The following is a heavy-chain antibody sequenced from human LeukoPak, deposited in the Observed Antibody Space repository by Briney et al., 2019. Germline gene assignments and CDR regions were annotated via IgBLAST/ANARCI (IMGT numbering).Heavy chain of an antibody. Sequence: PSQTLSLTCTVSGGSISSGDYYWSWIRQPPGKGLEWIGYIYYSGSTYYNPSLKSRVTISVDKSKNQFSLKLSSVTAADTAVYYCARGWLSPHYFDYWGQGTLVTVSS. V-gene: IGHV4-30-4*01. D-gene: IGHD3-22*01. CDR3: ARGWLSPHYFDY. J-gene: IGHJ4*02. CDR1: GGSISSGDYY. CDR2: IYYSGST.